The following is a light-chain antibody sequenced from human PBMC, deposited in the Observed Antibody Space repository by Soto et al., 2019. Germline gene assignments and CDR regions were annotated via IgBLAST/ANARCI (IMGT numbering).Light chain of an antibody. CDR2: DAS. CDR3: HQHTDWSQPWT. V-gene: IGKV3D-20*02. J-gene: IGKJ1*01. CDR1: QSVMGSY. Sequence: DIVLTQAPCTLSLPPGERATLSCRASQSVMGSYLAWYQQRPGQATRPLLQDASSRATSIPARFSGSGSGTDTNLTITSRDPEPFAVSNCHQHTDWSQPWTFGQGTKVDIK.